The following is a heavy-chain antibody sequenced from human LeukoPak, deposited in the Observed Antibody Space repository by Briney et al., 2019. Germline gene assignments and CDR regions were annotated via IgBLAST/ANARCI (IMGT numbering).Heavy chain of an antibody. V-gene: IGHV4-61*02. CDR1: GGSISSGSYY. J-gene: IGHJ4*02. CDR3: ASNYRDYDILTGYPILFDY. CDR2: IYTSGST. Sequence: SETLSLTCTVSGGSISSGSYYWSWIRQPAGKGLEWIGRIYTSGSTNYNPSLKSRVTISVDTSKNQFSLKLSSVTAADTAVYYCASNYRDYDILTGYPILFDYWGQGTLVTVSS. D-gene: IGHD3-9*01.